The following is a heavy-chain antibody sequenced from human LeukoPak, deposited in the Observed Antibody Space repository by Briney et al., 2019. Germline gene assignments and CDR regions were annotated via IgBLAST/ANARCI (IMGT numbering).Heavy chain of an antibody. Sequence: PSETLSLTCTVSGGSISSYYWSWIRQPPGKGLEWIGYIYYSGSTNYNPSLKSRVTKSVDTSKNQFSLKLSSVTAADTAVYYCARVESSSWGLNYYYYYMDVWGKGTTVTVSS. CDR1: GGSISSYY. CDR3: ARVESSSWGLNYYYYYMDV. V-gene: IGHV4-59*01. J-gene: IGHJ6*03. CDR2: IYYSGST. D-gene: IGHD6-13*01.